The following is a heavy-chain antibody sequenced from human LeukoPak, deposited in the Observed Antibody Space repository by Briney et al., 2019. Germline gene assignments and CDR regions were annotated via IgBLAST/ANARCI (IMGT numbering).Heavy chain of an antibody. Sequence: ASVKVSCKASGGTFSSYAISWVRQAPGQGLEWMGWINPNSGGTNYARRFQGRVTMTSDTSIRTAYMELSRLRSDDTAVYYCAREADYGDYNAFDIWGQGTTVTVSS. CDR3: AREADYGDYNAFDI. D-gene: IGHD4-17*01. CDR2: INPNSGGT. CDR1: GGTFSSYA. V-gene: IGHV1-2*02. J-gene: IGHJ3*02.